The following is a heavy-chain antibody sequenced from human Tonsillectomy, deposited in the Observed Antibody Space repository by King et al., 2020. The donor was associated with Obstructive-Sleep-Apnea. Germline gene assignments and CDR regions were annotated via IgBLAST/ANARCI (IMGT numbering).Heavy chain of an antibody. Sequence: VQLVESGGGVVQPGRSLRLSCAASGFTFSSYAMHWVRQAPGKGLEWVAVISYDGSNKYYADSVKGRFTISRDNSKNTLYLQMNSLRAEDTAVYYCARDVYCSCGSCYSPYYYYYGMDVWGQGTTVTVSS. CDR3: ARDVYCSCGSCYSPYYYYYGMDV. J-gene: IGHJ6*02. D-gene: IGHD2-15*01. V-gene: IGHV3-30-3*01. CDR2: ISYDGSNK. CDR1: GFTFSSYA.